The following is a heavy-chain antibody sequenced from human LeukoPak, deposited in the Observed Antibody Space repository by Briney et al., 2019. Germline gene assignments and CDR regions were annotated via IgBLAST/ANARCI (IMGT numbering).Heavy chain of an antibody. CDR3: SRQILSCIGGCYVDD. J-gene: IGHJ4*02. V-gene: IGHV3-73*01. CDR1: GFTISSYA. D-gene: IGHD6-19*01. CDR2: IRKKANSHAT. Sequence: QPGGSLRLSCAASGFTISSYAMSWASQDRGKGLEWVGRIRKKANSHATEYTASVKGRFTISRDDSKNTAYLQMNSLKTEDTAVYYCSRQILSCIGGCYVDDSGQGTLVTVSS.